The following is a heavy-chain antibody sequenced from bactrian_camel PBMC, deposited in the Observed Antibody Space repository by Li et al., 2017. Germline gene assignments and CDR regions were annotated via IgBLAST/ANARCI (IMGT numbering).Heavy chain of an antibody. CDR3: AADYERLSSTVGKDDEYKF. CDR1: GYTFSSAC. V-gene: IGHV3S40*01. D-gene: IGHD4*01. J-gene: IGHJ4*01. CDR2: IYTGEGFT. Sequence: VQLVESGGGSVQAGGSLRLACDASGYTFSSACMGWFRQAPGKEREGVAAIYTGEGFTYYADSVKGLFTISRENANKAHLHMNSLEPEDTAVYYCAADYERLSSTVGKDDEYKFWGQGTQVTVS.